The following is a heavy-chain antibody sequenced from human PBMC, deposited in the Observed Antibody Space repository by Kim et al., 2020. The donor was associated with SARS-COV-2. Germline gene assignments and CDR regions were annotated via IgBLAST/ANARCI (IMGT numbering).Heavy chain of an antibody. CDR2: INAGNGNT. CDR1: GYTFTSYA. D-gene: IGHD6-13*01. Sequence: ASVKVSCKASGYTFTSYAMHWVRQAPGQRLEWMGWINAGNGNTKYSQKFQGRVTITRDTSASTAYMELSSLRSEDTAVYYCARDYGVKQQLVPHHNYFDYWGQGTLVTVSS. J-gene: IGHJ4*02. V-gene: IGHV1-3*01. CDR3: ARDYGVKQQLVPHHNYFDY.